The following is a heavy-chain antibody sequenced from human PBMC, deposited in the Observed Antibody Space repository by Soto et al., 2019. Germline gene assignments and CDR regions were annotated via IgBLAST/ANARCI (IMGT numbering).Heavy chain of an antibody. CDR3: SKAYGSGAPYFFDY. Sequence: GGSLRLSCAASGFIFSHYPMSWVRQAPWKGLEWVSTIVGSGGDTNFADSVKGRFTISRDNSKNTLYLQMNSLRADDTAIYYCSKAYGSGAPYFFDYWGQGTLVTV. CDR2: IVGSGGDT. J-gene: IGHJ4*02. V-gene: IGHV3-23*01. D-gene: IGHD3-10*01. CDR1: GFIFSHYP.